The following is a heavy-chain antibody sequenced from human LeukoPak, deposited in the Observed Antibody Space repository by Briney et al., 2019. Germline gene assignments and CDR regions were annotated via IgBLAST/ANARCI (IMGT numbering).Heavy chain of an antibody. Sequence: PSETLSLTCTVSGDSISSYYWSWIRQPPGKGLEWIGYIYYSGSTNYNPSLKSRVTISLDTSKNQFSLKLSSVTAADTAVYYCARDARAGNFDYWGQGILVTVSS. D-gene: IGHD6-13*01. J-gene: IGHJ4*02. CDR2: IYYSGST. V-gene: IGHV4-59*01. CDR1: GDSISSYY. CDR3: ARDARAGNFDY.